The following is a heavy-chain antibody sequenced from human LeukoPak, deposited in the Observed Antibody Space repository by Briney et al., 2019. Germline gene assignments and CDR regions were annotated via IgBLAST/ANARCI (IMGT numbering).Heavy chain of an antibody. CDR3: ASLGSYYASWFDP. D-gene: IGHD1-26*01. Sequence: ASVKVSCKASGYIFTGYYMHWVRQAPGQGLEWMGWINPNSGDTNYAQKFQGRVTMTRDTSISTAYMELSRLRSDDTAVYYCASLGSYYASWFDPWGQGTLVTVSS. V-gene: IGHV1-2*02. J-gene: IGHJ5*02. CDR1: GYIFTGYY. CDR2: INPNSGDT.